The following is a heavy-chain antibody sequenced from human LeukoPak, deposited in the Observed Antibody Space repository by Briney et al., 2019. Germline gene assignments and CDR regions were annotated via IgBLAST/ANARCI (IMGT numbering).Heavy chain of an antibody. CDR3: APRDYYGDYVTLDY. V-gene: IGHV2-5*02. Sequence: SGPTLVNPTQTLTLTCTFSGFSLSTSGVGVGWIRQPPGKALEWLALIYWDDDKRYSPSLKSTLTITKDTSKNQVVLTMTNMDPVDTATYYCAPRDYYGDYVTLDYWGRGTMVTVSS. CDR2: IYWDDDK. D-gene: IGHD4-17*01. J-gene: IGHJ4*02. CDR1: GFSLSTSGVG.